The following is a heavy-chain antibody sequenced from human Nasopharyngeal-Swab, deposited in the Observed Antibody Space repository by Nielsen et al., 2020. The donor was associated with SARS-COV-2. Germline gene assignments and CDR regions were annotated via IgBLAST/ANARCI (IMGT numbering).Heavy chain of an antibody. CDR3: ARDLNYYGMDV. CDR1: GFTVSSNY. CDR2: IYSGGST. J-gene: IGHJ6*02. Sequence: GESLKISCAASGFTVSSNYMSWVRQAPGKGLEWVSVIYSGGSTYYADSVKSRFTISRDNSKNTLYLQMNSLRAEDTAVYYCARDLNYYGMDVWGQGTTVTVSS. V-gene: IGHV3-66*01.